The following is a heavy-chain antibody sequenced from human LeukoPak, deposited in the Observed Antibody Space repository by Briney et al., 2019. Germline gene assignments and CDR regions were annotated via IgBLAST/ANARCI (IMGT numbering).Heavy chain of an antibody. Sequence: PGGSLRLSCAASGFSFSSYWMHWVRQAPGKGLVWVSRISYDESSTSYADSVKGRFTISRDNAKNTLYLQMNSLRAEDTAVYYCARGGHYYDSSAYYGGTNFDYWGQGTLVTVSS. CDR2: ISYDESST. V-gene: IGHV3-74*01. D-gene: IGHD3-22*01. J-gene: IGHJ4*02. CDR1: GFSFSSYW. CDR3: ARGGHYYDSSAYYGGTNFDY.